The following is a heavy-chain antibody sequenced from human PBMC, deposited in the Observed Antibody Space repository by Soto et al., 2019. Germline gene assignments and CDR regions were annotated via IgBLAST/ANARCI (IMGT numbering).Heavy chain of an antibody. D-gene: IGHD6-19*01. CDR1: GFTFSSYG. CDR2: IWYDGSNK. V-gene: IGHV3-33*01. CDR3: ARDLTAVAGTGYYGMDV. J-gene: IGHJ6*02. Sequence: GGSLRLSCAASGFTFSSYGMHWVRQAPGKGLEWVAVIWYDGSNKYYADSVKGRFTISRHNSKNTLYLQMNSLRAEDTAVYYCARDLTAVAGTGYYGMDVWGQGTTVTVSS.